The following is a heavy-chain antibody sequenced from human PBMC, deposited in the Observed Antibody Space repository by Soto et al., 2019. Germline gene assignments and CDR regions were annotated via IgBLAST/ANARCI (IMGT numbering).Heavy chain of an antibody. D-gene: IGHD6-13*01. CDR1: GFTFSSYG. CDR3: ANEAAAAGWFDP. CDR2: ISYDGSNK. J-gene: IGHJ5*02. Sequence: QVQLVESGGGVVQPGRSLRLSCAASGFTFSSYGMHWVRQAPGKGLEWVAVISYDGSNKYYADSVKGRFTISRDNSKNTLYLQMNSLRAEDPAVYYCANEAAAAGWFDPWGQGTLVTVSS. V-gene: IGHV3-30*18.